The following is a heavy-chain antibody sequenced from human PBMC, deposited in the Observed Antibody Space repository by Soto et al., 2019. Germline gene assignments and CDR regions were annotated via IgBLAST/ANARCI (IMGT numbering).Heavy chain of an antibody. J-gene: IGHJ5*02. Sequence: QIPLKESGPTLVKPTQHLTLTCTFSGFSLTTSGLAVGWIRQPPGQDLEWLGLLYWDDDTRYSPSLKSRLTITTDTSKNRVVLTMTNMDPADTAKYFCAHRTTTVTWCFDPWGQGTLVTVSS. V-gene: IGHV2-5*02. CDR1: GFSLTTSGLA. D-gene: IGHD4-17*01. CDR3: AHRTTTVTWCFDP. CDR2: LYWDDDT.